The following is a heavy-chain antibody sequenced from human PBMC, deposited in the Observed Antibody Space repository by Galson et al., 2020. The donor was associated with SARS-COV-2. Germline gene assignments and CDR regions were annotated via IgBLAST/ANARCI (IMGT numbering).Heavy chain of an antibody. D-gene: IGHD4-17*01. CDR3: ATHPPLYYGANTPGDY. CDR1: GFAFSTYA. J-gene: IGHJ4*02. Sequence: GGSLSLSCAASGFAFSTYAMHWVPQAPGKGLEWVAVISSDGTNKYYADSVQGRFTISRDNSKNTLFLQMNSLRREDPAVYYCATHPPLYYGANTPGDYLGQGTLVTVSS. CDR2: ISSDGTNK. V-gene: IGHV3-30*04.